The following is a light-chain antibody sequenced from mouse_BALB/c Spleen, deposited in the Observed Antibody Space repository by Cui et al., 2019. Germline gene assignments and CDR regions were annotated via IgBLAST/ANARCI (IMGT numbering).Light chain of an antibody. CDR1: SSTCY. V-gene: IGKV4-70*01. Sequence: QIVLTQSLAIMSASPGEKVTITCTASSSTCYMHWYQQKPGNSPKRWIYNTSNLASGVPARFSGSGSGTSYSLTISRVEAEDAGTYYCHQRSSYLTFGGGTKLEIK. CDR2: NTS. CDR3: HQRSSYLT. J-gene: IGKJ4*01.